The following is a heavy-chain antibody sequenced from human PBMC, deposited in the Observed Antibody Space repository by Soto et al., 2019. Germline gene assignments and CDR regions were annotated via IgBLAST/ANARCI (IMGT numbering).Heavy chain of an antibody. Sequence: SETLSLTCAVYGGSFSGYYWSWIRQPPGKGLEWIGEINHSGSTNYNPSLKSRVTISVDTSKNQFSLKLSSVTAADTAVYYCARGDSSSWYLNWFDPWGQGTLVTVSS. V-gene: IGHV4-34*01. D-gene: IGHD6-13*01. CDR3: ARGDSSSWYLNWFDP. CDR1: GGSFSGYY. J-gene: IGHJ5*02. CDR2: INHSGST.